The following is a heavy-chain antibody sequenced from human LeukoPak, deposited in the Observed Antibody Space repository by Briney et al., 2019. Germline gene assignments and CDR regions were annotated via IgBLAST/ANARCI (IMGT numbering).Heavy chain of an antibody. Sequence: SSVKVSCKVSGYTLTELSMHWVRQAPGKGLEWMGGFDPEDGETIYARKFQGRVTMTEDTSTDTAYMELSSLRSEDTAVYYCATSDSSDAFDIWGQGTMVTVSS. CDR1: GYTLTELS. V-gene: IGHV1-24*01. D-gene: IGHD3-22*01. CDR2: FDPEDGET. J-gene: IGHJ3*02. CDR3: ATSDSSDAFDI.